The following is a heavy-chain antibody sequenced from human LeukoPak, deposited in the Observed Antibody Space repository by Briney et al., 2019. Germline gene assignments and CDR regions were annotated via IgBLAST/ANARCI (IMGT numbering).Heavy chain of an antibody. Sequence: AGGSLRLSCAVSGFTFISYGMQWVRQAPGKGLAWVSRINTDGSSTTYADSVKGRFTISRDNAKNTLYLQMNSLRVEDTALYYCARDGYNWADLWGQGTLDSVSS. CDR2: INTDGSST. CDR3: ARDGYNWADL. V-gene: IGHV3-74*01. J-gene: IGHJ5*02. D-gene: IGHD5-24*01. CDR1: GFTFISYG.